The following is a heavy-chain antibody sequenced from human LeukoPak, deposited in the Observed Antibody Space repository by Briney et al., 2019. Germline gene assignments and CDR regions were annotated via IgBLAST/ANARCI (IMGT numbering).Heavy chain of an antibody. Sequence: GGSLRLSCAASGFTFSSYGMHWVRQAPGKGLEWVAFIRYDGSNKYYADSVKGRFTISRDNSKNTLYLQMNSLRAEDTAVYYCAKIKNLTYSYGYDAFDIWAKGQWSPSLQ. CDR2: IRYDGSNK. D-gene: IGHD5-18*01. V-gene: IGHV3-30*02. J-gene: IGHJ3*02. CDR3: AKIKNLTYSYGYDAFDI. CDR1: GFTFSSYG.